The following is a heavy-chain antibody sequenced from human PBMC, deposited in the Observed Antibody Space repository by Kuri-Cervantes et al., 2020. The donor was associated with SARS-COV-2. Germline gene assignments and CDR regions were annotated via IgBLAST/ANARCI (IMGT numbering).Heavy chain of an antibody. J-gene: IGHJ3*02. CDR1: GFTFSDYY. CDR2: ISSSGSTI. CDR3: ARAGVAGTYVGNGAFDI. D-gene: IGHD6-19*01. V-gene: IGHV3-11*04. Sequence: GGSLRLSCAASGFTFSDYYMSWIRQAPGKGLEWVSYISSSGSTIYYADSVKGRFTISRDNAKNSLYLQMNSLRAEDTAVYYGARAGVAGTYVGNGAFDIWGQGTMVTVSS.